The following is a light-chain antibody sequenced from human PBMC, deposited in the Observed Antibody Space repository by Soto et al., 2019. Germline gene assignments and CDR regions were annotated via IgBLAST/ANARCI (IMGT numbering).Light chain of an antibody. CDR3: QKYNGAPPVT. CDR1: QGISKY. V-gene: IGKV1-27*01. Sequence: DIQMTQSPSSLSASVGDRVTITCRASQGISKYLAWYQQKPGKVPKLLIYAASTLQSGVPSRFSGSGSGTDFTLTISSLQPEDVATYYCQKYNGAPPVTFGGGTKVEIK. CDR2: AAS. J-gene: IGKJ4*01.